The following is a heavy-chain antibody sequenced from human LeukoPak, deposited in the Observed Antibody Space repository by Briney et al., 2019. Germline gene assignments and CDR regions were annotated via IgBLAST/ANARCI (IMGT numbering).Heavy chain of an antibody. CDR3: ATGNYDFWSGSHSCYFDY. V-gene: IGHV1-24*01. CDR1: GYTLTELS. D-gene: IGHD3-3*01. J-gene: IGHJ4*02. CDR2: FDPEDGET. Sequence: ASVKVSCTVSGYTLTELSMHWVRQAPGKGLEWMGGFDPEDGETIYAQKFQGRVTMTEDTSTDTAYMELSSLRSEDTAVYYCATGNYDFWSGSHSCYFDYWGQGTLVTVSS.